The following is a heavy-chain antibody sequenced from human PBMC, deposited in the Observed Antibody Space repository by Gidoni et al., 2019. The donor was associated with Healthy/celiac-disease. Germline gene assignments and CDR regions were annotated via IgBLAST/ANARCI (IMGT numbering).Heavy chain of an antibody. V-gene: IGHV4-34*01. J-gene: IGHJ6*02. D-gene: IGHD3-10*01. Sequence: QVQLQQWGAGLLKPSETLSLTCAVYGGSFSGYYWSWIRQPPGKGLEWIGEINHSGSTNYNPSLKSRVTISVDTSKNQFSLKLSSVTAADTAVYYCARGLNQRITMVRGVTLPYYYYYGMDVWGQGTTVTVSS. CDR2: INHSGST. CDR1: GGSFSGYY. CDR3: ARGLNQRITMVRGVTLPYYYYYGMDV.